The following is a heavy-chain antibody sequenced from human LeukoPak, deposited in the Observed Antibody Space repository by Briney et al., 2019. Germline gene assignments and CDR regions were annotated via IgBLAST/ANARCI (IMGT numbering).Heavy chain of an antibody. CDR2: SYYSGST. CDR1: GGSLSSSSYY. J-gene: IGHJ4*02. Sequence: SETLSLTCTVSGGSLSSSSYYWGWLRQPPGTGLEWFGSSYYSGSTYYNPSLKSRVTISVDTSKYQFSLKLSSVTAADTAVYYCASGGYCSSTSCPPDYWGQGTLVTVSS. V-gene: IGHV4-39*01. D-gene: IGHD2-2*01. CDR3: ASGGYCSSTSCPPDY.